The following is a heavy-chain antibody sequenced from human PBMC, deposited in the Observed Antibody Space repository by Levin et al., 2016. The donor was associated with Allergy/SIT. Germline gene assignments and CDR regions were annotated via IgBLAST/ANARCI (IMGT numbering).Heavy chain of an antibody. V-gene: IGHV3-21*01. CDR2: ISSSSSYI. CDR3: ARAATMTTVDAFDI. Sequence: GESLKISCAASGFTFSSYSMNWVRQAPGKGLEWVSSISSSSSYIYYADSVKGRFTISRDNAKNSLYLQMNSLRAEDTAVYYCARAATMTTVDAFDIWGQGTMVTVSS. J-gene: IGHJ3*02. D-gene: IGHD4-11*01. CDR1: GFTFSSYS.